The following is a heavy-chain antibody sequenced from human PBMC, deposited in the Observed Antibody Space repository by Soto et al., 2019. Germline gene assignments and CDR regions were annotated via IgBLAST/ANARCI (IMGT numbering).Heavy chain of an antibody. CDR2: IYYSGST. V-gene: IGHV4-39*01. J-gene: IGHJ6*02. CDR1: GGSISSSSYY. D-gene: IGHD3-22*01. CDR3: ARAPTYYYDSSGGNYYYGMDV. Sequence: QLQLQESGPGLVKPSETLSLTCTVSGGSISSSSYYWGWIRQPPGKGLEWIGSIYYSGSTYYNPSLKSRVTISVDTSKNQFSLKLSSVTAADTAVYYCARAPTYYYDSSGGNYYYGMDVWGQGTTVTVSS.